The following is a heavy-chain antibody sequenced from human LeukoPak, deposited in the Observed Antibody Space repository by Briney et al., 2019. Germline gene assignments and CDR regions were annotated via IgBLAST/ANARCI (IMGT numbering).Heavy chain of an antibody. Sequence: PGGSLRLSCAASGFTFSSYWMSWVRQAPGKGLERVANIKQDGSEKYYVDSVKGRFTISRDNAKNSLYLQRNSLRAEDTAVSYCARASGGYGDYLPYYYYYYMDVRGKGTTVTVSS. V-gene: IGHV3-7*04. J-gene: IGHJ6*03. CDR3: ARASGGYGDYLPYYYYYYMDV. CDR2: IKQDGSEK. CDR1: GFTFSSYW. D-gene: IGHD4-17*01.